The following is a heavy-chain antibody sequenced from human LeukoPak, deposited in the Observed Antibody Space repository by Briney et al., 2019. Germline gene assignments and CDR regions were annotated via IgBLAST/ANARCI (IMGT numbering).Heavy chain of an antibody. Sequence: SETLSLTCTVSGYSLSSGYHWGWIRQPPGKGLQWIGTIYHSGSTYYKSSLKSRVTISVDKSKNQFSLKLRSVTAADTAVYYCARQRAEAGDQTFDYWGQGTLVTVSS. J-gene: IGHJ4*02. CDR1: GYSLSSGYH. CDR3: ARQRAEAGDQTFDY. D-gene: IGHD2-21*02. CDR2: IYHSGST. V-gene: IGHV4-38-2*02.